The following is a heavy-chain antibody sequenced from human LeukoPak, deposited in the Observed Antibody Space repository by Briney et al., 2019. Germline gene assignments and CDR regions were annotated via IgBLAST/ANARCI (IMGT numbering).Heavy chain of an antibody. V-gene: IGHV1-2*02. J-gene: IGHJ4*02. Sequence: ASVKVSCKASGYTFTGYYMHWLRQAPGQGLEWMGWINPNSGGTNYAQKFQGRVTMTRDTSISTAYMELSRLRSDDTAVYYCARDPKVTCSGGSCYSDLGFDYWGQGTLVTVSS. CDR1: GYTFTGYY. D-gene: IGHD2-15*01. CDR2: INPNSGGT. CDR3: ARDPKVTCSGGSCYSDLGFDY.